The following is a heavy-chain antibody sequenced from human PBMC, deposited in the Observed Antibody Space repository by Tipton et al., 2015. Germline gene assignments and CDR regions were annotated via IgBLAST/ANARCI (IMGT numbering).Heavy chain of an antibody. J-gene: IGHJ6*02. Sequence: TLSLTCAVSAYSISSDYYWGWIRQPPGKELEWIGYIYYSGSTNYNPSLKSRVTISVDTSKNQFSLTLNSVTAADTAVYYCARDLEHGMDVWGQGTTVTVSS. D-gene: IGHD5-24*01. CDR1: AYSISSDYY. CDR3: ARDLEHGMDV. V-gene: IGHV4-61*01. CDR2: IYYSGST.